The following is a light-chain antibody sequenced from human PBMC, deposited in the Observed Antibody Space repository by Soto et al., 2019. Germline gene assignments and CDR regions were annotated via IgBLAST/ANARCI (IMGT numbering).Light chain of an antibody. CDR1: QTVYNGF. J-gene: IGKJ4*01. CDR3: QQRSNWPALT. V-gene: IGKV3D-20*02. CDR2: DIS. Sequence: ENVLTQSPGTLSLSPGERATLSCRASQTVYNGFLAWYQQKPGQAPRLLIYDISKRATGIPARFSGSGSGTDFTLTISSLAPEDAALYYCQQRSNWPALTFGGGTKVDIK.